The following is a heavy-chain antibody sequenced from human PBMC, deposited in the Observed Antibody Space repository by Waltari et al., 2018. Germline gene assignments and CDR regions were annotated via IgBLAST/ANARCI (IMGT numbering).Heavy chain of an antibody. CDR3: AKEHSRYSSSWLNWFDP. CDR1: GFTFSSYG. D-gene: IGHD6-13*01. J-gene: IGHJ5*02. Sequence: QVQLVESGGGVAQPGGSLRLSCAASGFTFSSYGMHWVRQAPGKGLEWVAFIRYDGSNKYYADSVKGRFTISRDNSKNTLYLQMNSLRAEDTAVYYCAKEHSRYSSSWLNWFDPWGQGTLVTVSS. V-gene: IGHV3-30*02. CDR2: IRYDGSNK.